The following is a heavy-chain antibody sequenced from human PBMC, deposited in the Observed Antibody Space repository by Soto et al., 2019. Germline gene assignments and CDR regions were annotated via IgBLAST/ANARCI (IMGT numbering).Heavy chain of an antibody. J-gene: IGHJ4*02. CDR1: GFTFSSYG. Sequence: QVQLVESGGGVVQPGGSLRLSCAASGFTFSSYGMHWVRQAPGKGLEWVAVISYDGSDKYYADSVKGRFTISRDNSKNTLYLQMNSLRAEDTAVFYCAKEAVGATPDYWGQGTLVTVSS. V-gene: IGHV3-30*18. CDR2: ISYDGSDK. D-gene: IGHD1-26*01. CDR3: AKEAVGATPDY.